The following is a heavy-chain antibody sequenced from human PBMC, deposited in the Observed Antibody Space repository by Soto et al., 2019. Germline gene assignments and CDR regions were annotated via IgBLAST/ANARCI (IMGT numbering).Heavy chain of an antibody. J-gene: IGHJ4*02. CDR2: ICYSGST. Sequence: QVQLQESGPGLVKHSQTLSLTCTVSGGSISSGGYYWSWIRQHPGKGLEWIGYICYSGSTYYNPSLKSRVTISLDTSKNQFSLRVSSVTAADTAVHYCAREGGIVGATAADYWGQGTLVTVSS. CDR1: GGSISSGGYY. CDR3: AREGGIVGATAADY. D-gene: IGHD1-26*01. V-gene: IGHV4-31*03.